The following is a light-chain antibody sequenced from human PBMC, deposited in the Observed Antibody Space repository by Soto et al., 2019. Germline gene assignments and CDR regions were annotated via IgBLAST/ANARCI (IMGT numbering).Light chain of an antibody. CDR2: DVS. Sequence: QSALTQPPSASGSPGQSVTISCTGSSSDVGGYNFVSWYQQHPGKAPKLMIYDVSERPSGVPDRFSGSKSGNTASLTVSGLQADDEADYYCRSYAGTNIPVVFGGGTKLTVL. V-gene: IGLV2-8*01. J-gene: IGLJ2*01. CDR1: SSDVGGYNF. CDR3: RSYAGTNIPVV.